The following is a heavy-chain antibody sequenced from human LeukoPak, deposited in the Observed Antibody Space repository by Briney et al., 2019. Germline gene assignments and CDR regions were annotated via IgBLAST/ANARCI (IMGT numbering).Heavy chain of an antibody. Sequence: GGSLRLSCAASGFTFSNYWMSWVRQAPGKGLEWVANIKHDGSETYYVDSVKGRFTMSRDNAKNSLYLQMNSLRAEDTAAYYCARMVRESDHWGQGTLVTVSS. CDR3: ARMVRESDH. J-gene: IGHJ4*02. V-gene: IGHV3-7*01. D-gene: IGHD3-10*01. CDR1: GFTFSNYW. CDR2: IKHDGSET.